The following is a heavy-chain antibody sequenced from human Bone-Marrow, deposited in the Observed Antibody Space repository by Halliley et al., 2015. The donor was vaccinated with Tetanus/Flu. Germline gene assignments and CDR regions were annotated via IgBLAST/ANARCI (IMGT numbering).Heavy chain of an antibody. CDR2: ISITSSYI. CDR3: ATGRNNGMDV. V-gene: IGHV3-21*01. J-gene: IGHJ6*02. Sequence: SLRLSCAASGFTFSRYSMTWVRQAPGKGLEWVSSISITSSYIYYAESLKGRFTVSRDNAENSLFLQMNSLRAEDTAVCYCATGRNNGMDVWGQGTTVPVSS. CDR1: GFTFSRYS.